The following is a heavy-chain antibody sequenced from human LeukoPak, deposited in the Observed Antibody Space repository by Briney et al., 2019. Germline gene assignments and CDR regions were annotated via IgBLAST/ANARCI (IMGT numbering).Heavy chain of an antibody. J-gene: IGHJ1*01. CDR3: ATYYYDSGGFHFHH. V-gene: IGHV3-64*01. CDR2: ISSNGGRT. D-gene: IGHD3-22*01. Sequence: GGSLRLSCAASGFTFRSYGMHWVRQAPGKGPEYVSAISSNGGRTYYANSVKGRFTIPRDNSRNTLYLQMGSLRAEDMAVYYCATYYYDSGGFHFHHWGQGTLVTVSS. CDR1: GFTFRSYG.